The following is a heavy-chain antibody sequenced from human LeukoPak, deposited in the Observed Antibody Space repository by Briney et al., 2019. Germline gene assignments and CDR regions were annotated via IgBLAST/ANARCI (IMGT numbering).Heavy chain of an antibody. CDR1: GYTFTSYA. CDR3: ARDVVGATDYAFDI. V-gene: IGHV7-4-1*02. J-gene: IGHJ3*02. CDR2: INTNTGNP. Sequence: ASVKVSCKASGYTFTSYAMNWVRQAPGQGLEWMGWINTNTGNPTYGQGFTGRFAFSLDTSVSTAYLQISSLKAEDTAVYYCARDVVGATDYAFDIWGQGTMVTVSS. D-gene: IGHD1-26*01.